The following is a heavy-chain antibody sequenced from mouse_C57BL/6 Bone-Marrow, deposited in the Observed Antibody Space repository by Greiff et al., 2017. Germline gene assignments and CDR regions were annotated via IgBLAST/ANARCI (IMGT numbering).Heavy chain of an antibody. D-gene: IGHD1-1*01. CDR1: GYAFSSSW. V-gene: IGHV1-82*01. CDR3: AISDYYGSSLWYCDV. J-gene: IGHJ1*03. Sequence: VQLQQSGPELVKPGASVTISCKASGYAFSSSWMNWVKQRPGKGLEWIGRIYPGDGDTNYNGKFKGKATLTADKSSSTAYMQLSSLTSEDSAVYCCAISDYYGSSLWYCDVWGTVTTVTVSS. CDR2: IYPGDGDT.